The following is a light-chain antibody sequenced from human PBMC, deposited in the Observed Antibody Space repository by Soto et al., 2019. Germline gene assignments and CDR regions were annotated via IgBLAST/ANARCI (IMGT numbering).Light chain of an antibody. CDR3: CSYAGGYTYL. V-gene: IGLV2-11*01. CDR1: GNDVGAYNY. Sequence: QSALTQPRSVSGSPGQSVTISCTGTGNDVGAYNYVSWYQQHPGRPPKLMIYGVARWPSGVPDRFSGSKSGNTASLTISGLQAEDEADYFCCSYAGGYTYLFGTGTKVTV. J-gene: IGLJ1*01. CDR2: GVA.